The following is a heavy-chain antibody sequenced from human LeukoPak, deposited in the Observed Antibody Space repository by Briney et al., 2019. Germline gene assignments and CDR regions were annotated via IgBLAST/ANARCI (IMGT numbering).Heavy chain of an antibody. Sequence: SETLSLTCTVSGGSISSYYWSWIRQPPGKGLEWIGYIYYSGSTNYNPSLKSRVTISVDTSKNQFSLKLSSVTAADTAVYYCARALGYCSGGSCPTRFDPWGQGTLVTVSS. D-gene: IGHD2-15*01. J-gene: IGHJ5*02. CDR1: GGSISSYY. CDR3: ARALGYCSGGSCPTRFDP. CDR2: IYYSGST. V-gene: IGHV4-59*08.